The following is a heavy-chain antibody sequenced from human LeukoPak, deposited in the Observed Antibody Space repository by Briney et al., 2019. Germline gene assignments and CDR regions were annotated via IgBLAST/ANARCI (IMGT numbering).Heavy chain of an antibody. V-gene: IGHV4-39*01. CDR3: ARLGRRYYDFWSGP. CDR1: GGSISSRTYY. CDR2: IYYRGST. Sequence: PSETLSLTCTVSGGSISSRTYYWGWIRPPPGKGLEWIGTIYYRGSTYYNPSLKSRVTISVDTSKNQFSLKLTSVTVADMAVYYCARLGRRYYDFWSGPWGQGTPVTVSS. J-gene: IGHJ5*02. D-gene: IGHD3-3*01.